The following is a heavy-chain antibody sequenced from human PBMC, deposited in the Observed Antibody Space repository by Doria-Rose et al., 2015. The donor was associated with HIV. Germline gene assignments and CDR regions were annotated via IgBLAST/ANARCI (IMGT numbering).Heavy chain of an antibody. CDR2: IYSSGST. CDR3: ARFRPSRGIYYSLDV. D-gene: IGHD3-10*01. Sequence: RQPPGKGLEWIGYIYSSGSTHYNSSLKSRVTISIDTSKNQFSLKLSSVTAADTAVYYCARFRPSRGIYYSLDVWGKGTTVTVS. V-gene: IGHV4-4*09. J-gene: IGHJ6*03.